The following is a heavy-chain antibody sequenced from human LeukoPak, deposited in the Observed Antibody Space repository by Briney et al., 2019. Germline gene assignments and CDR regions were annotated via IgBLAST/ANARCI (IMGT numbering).Heavy chain of an antibody. CDR3: AARRGYYYYTDV. CDR1: GFTFSSYA. V-gene: IGHV3-23*01. J-gene: IGHJ6*03. D-gene: IGHD6-13*01. CDR2: ISGSGGST. Sequence: AGGSLRLSCAASGFTFSSYAMSWVRQAPGKGLEWVSAISGSGGSTYYADSVKGRSTISRDNSKNTLYPQMNSLRADDTAVYYCAARRGYYYYTDVWGKGTTVTVSS.